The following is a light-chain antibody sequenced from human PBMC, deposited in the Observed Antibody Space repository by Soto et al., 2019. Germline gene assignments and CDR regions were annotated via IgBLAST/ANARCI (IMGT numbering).Light chain of an antibody. CDR3: QQRTNSEIT. V-gene: IGKV3-11*01. J-gene: IGKJ3*01. CDR1: QSVSRY. CDR2: DAS. Sequence: EIVLTQSPATLSLSPGERATLSCRASQSVSRYLAWYQQKPGQAPRLLIYDASNTATGIPARFSGSGSGTDFTLTISNLEPEDFAVYYCQQRTNSEITFGPGTKVHIK.